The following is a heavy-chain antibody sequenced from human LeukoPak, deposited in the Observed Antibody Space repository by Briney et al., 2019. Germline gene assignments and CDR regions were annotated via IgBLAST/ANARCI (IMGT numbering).Heavy chain of an antibody. CDR1: GFTFDDYA. Sequence: PGGSLRLSCAASGFTFDDYAMHWVRQAPGKGLEWVSGISWNSGSIGYADSVKGRFTISRDNAKNSLYLQMNSLRAEDTALYYCAKGFTWRPIDYFDYWGQGTLVTVSS. V-gene: IGHV3-9*01. D-gene: IGHD3-16*01. CDR3: AKGFTWRPIDYFDY. J-gene: IGHJ4*02. CDR2: ISWNSGSI.